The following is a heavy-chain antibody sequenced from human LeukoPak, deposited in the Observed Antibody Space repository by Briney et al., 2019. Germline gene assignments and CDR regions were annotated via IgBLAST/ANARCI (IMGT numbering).Heavy chain of an antibody. V-gene: IGHV1-58*02. D-gene: IGHD1-26*01. CDR2: IVAGSGNT. CDR3: AAWGEESGSQYFDY. Sequence: GASVKVSCKASGFTFTSSAMQWVRQARGQRLEWIGWIVAGSGNTNYAQKFQERVTITRDMSTSTAYMELSGLRSEDTAVYYCAAWGEESGSQYFDYWGQGTLVTVSS. J-gene: IGHJ4*02. CDR1: GFTFTSSA.